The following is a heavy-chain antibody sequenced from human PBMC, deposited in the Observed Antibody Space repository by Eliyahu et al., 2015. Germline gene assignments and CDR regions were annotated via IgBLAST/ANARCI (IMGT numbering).Heavy chain of an antibody. Sequence: QVQLQQWGAGLLKPSETLSLTCAVYGGSFSGYYWXWXXQPPGKGLEWIGEINHSGSTNYNPSLKSRVTISVDTSKNQFSLKLSSVTAADTAVYYCARGPRRGGTLYGRELPKPGQNDYWGQGTLVTVSS. CDR3: ARGPRRGGTLYGRELPKPGQNDY. D-gene: IGHD1-26*01. CDR1: GGSFSGYY. J-gene: IGHJ4*02. V-gene: IGHV4-34*01. CDR2: INHSGST.